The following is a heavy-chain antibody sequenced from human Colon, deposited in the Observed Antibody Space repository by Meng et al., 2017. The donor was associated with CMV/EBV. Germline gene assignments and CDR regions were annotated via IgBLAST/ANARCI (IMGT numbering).Heavy chain of an antibody. D-gene: IGHD3-22*01. J-gene: IGHJ4*02. CDR2: VDPEDGET. V-gene: IGHV1-69-2*01. Sequence: SGYPFPDYYMHWVQPAPGKGLEWMGLVDPEDGETIYAEKFQGRVTITADTSTDTAYMELSSLRSEDTAVYYCATDLIRVVVKVFVYWGQGTLVTVSS. CDR3: ATDLIRVVVKVFVY. CDR1: GYPFPDYY.